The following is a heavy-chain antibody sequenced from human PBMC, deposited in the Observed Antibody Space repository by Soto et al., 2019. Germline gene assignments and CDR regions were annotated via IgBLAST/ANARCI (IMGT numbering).Heavy chain of an antibody. CDR1: GFTFNSYW. J-gene: IGHJ4*02. CDR2: INMDGTRT. D-gene: IGHD3-10*01. V-gene: IGHV3-74*01. CDR3: ARGGLGSYLLDY. Sequence: EVQLVESGGGSVQPGGSLRLSCAASGFTFNSYWVHWVRQVPGKGLVWLSRINMDGTRTNYADSVKGRFAISRDNAKNTVYLQMNSLGVEDSAAYYCARGGLGSYLLDYWGQGTRVSVSS.